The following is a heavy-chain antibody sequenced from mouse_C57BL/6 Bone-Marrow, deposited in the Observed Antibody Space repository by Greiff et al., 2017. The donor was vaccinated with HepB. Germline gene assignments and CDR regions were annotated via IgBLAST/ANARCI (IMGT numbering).Heavy chain of an antibody. CDR2: IYPGSGST. CDR1: GYTFTSYW. Sequence: QVQLQQPGAELVKPGASVKMSCKASGYTFTSYWITWVKQRPGQGLEWIGDIYPGSGSTNYNEKFKSKATLTVDTSSSTAYMQLSSLTSEDSAVYYCARVGRLLRAYWYFEVWGTGTTVTVSS. V-gene: IGHV1-55*01. D-gene: IGHD1-1*01. CDR3: ARVGRLLRAYWYFEV. J-gene: IGHJ1*03.